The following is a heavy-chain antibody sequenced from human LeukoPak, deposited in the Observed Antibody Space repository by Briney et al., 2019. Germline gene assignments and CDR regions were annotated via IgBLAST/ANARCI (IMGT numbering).Heavy chain of an antibody. J-gene: IGHJ5*02. CDR1: GGSISSYY. CDR2: IYTSGST. D-gene: IGHD2-15*01. CDR3: ARYCSGGSCYGRFDP. Sequence: AETLSLTCTVSGGSISSYYWSWIRQPAGKGLEWIGRIYTSGSTNYNPSLKSRVTMTVDTSKNQFSLKLSSVTAADTAVYYCARYCSGGSCYGRFDPWGQGTLVTVFS. V-gene: IGHV4-4*07.